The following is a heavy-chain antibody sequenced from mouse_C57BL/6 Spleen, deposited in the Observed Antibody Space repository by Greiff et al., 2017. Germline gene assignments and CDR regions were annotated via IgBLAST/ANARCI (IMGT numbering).Heavy chain of an antibody. Sequence: QVQLQQPGAELVRPGSSVKLSCKASGYTFTSYWMHWVKQRPIQGLEWIGNIDPSDSETLYNQKFKDKATLTVDKSSSTAYMQLSSLTSEDSAVYYCARRDGDDAMDYWGQGTSVTVSS. V-gene: IGHV1-52*01. CDR3: ARRDGDDAMDY. D-gene: IGHD3-3*01. CDR1: GYTFTSYW. CDR2: IDPSDSET. J-gene: IGHJ4*01.